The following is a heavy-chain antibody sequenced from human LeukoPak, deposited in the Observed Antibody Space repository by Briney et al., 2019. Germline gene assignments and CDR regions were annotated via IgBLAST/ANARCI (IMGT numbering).Heavy chain of an antibody. CDR3: ARVFYSSSSRYFFDS. CDR1: GGSISSSSYY. V-gene: IGHV4-39*07. CDR2: IYYSGST. D-gene: IGHD6-6*01. Sequence: SETLSLTCTVSGGSISSSSYYWGWIRQPPGKGLEWIGSIYYSGSTDYNPSLKSRVTMSVDTSKNQFSLKLSSVTAADTAVYYCARVFYSSSSRYFFDSWGQGTLVTVSS. J-gene: IGHJ4*02.